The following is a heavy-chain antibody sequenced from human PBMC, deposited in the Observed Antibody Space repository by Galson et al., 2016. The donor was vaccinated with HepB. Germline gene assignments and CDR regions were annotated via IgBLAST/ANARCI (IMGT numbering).Heavy chain of an antibody. CDR3: ARDRLYYDILTGTSYWFDP. D-gene: IGHD3-9*01. Sequence: TLSLTCSVSGGSIRRGDYYWSWIRQPPGKGLEWIGYIFYSGSAYYNPSLKSRVTLSVDTSKNQFSLKLSSVTAADTAVYYCARDRLYYDILTGTSYWFDPWGQGTLVTVSS. J-gene: IGHJ5*02. CDR1: GGSIRRGDYY. V-gene: IGHV4-30-4*01. CDR2: IFYSGSA.